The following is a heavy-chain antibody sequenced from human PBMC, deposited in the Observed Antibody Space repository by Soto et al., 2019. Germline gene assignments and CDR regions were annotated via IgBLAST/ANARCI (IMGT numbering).Heavy chain of an antibody. V-gene: IGHV1-24*01. D-gene: IGHD5-18*01. CDR1: GYTLTELS. J-gene: IGHJ4*02. CDR2: FDPEDGET. Sequence: RASVKVSCKVSGYTLTELSMHWVRQAPGKGLEWMGGFDPEDGETIYAQKFQGRVTMTEDTSTDTAYMELSSLRSEDTAVYYCATLRGYSYGYHYFDYWGQGTLVTVSS. CDR3: ATLRGYSYGYHYFDY.